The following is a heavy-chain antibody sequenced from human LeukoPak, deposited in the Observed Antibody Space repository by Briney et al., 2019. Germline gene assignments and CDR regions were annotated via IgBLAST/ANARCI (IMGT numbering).Heavy chain of an antibody. CDR1: GFTFSSYN. CDR3: ARDSGRGGSCDY. J-gene: IGHJ4*02. D-gene: IGHD2-15*01. CDR2: ISTSSSTI. Sequence: AGGSLRLSCAASGFTFSSYNMKWVRQAPGKGLEWASHISTSSSTIYYADSVKGRFTISRDNAKNSLYLQMNSLRADDTAVYYCARDSGRGGSCDYWGQGTLVTVSS. V-gene: IGHV3-48*04.